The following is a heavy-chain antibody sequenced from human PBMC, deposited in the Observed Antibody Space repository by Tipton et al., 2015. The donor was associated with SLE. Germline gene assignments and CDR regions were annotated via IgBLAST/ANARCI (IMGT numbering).Heavy chain of an antibody. CDR2: ISGDGSSI. Sequence: GSLRLSCEASEFIFRDYWMHWVRQAPGKGLVWVARISGDGSSITYADSVKGRFTISRDNSTNSLYLQMNSLRTEDTALYYCAKDLLGGSFDIWGQGTMVIVSS. CDR1: EFIFRDYW. CDR3: AKDLLGGSFDI. V-gene: IGHV3-74*01. D-gene: IGHD3-10*01. J-gene: IGHJ3*02.